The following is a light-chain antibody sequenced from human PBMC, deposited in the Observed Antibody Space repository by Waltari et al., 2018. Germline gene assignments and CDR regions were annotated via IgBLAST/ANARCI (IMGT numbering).Light chain of an antibody. V-gene: IGLV2-23*02. CDR2: DVT. CDR1: GSDVGAYNY. Sequence: QSALTQPASLSGSPGQSITISCTGRGSDVGAYNYLSWYQQHPGKAPKLMIYDVTNRPSGVSNRFSGSKSGNTASLTISGLQADDEADYYCCSYAGTSTFVVFGGGTKLTVL. J-gene: IGLJ3*02. CDR3: CSYAGTSTFVV.